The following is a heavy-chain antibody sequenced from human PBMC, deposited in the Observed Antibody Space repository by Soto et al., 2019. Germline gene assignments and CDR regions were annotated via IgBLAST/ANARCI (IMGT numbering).Heavy chain of an antibody. CDR3: ARDTGSGSYYYSGMDV. J-gene: IGHJ6*02. CDR1: VGSISSYY. V-gene: IGHV4-59*01. D-gene: IGHD1-26*01. Sequence: PSETLSLTCTVSVGSISSYYWSLIRQPPGKGLEWIAYMSYSGSTKYNPSLKSRVTISVDTSKNQCSLKLSSVTAADTAVYYCARDTGSGSYYYSGMDVWGQGTKVTVSS. CDR2: MSYSGST.